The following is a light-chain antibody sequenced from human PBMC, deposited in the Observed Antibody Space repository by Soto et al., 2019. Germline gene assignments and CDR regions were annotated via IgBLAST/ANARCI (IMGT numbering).Light chain of an antibody. Sequence: QAVVTQEPSLTVSPGGTVTLTCGSSTGAVTSGNYPYWFQKKPGRAPRTLIYDTTNKQSWTPARFSGSLLGGKAALTLAGAQTDDEADYYCLLSYSGTNWVFGGGTQLTVL. CDR1: TGAVTSGNY. CDR2: DTT. J-gene: IGLJ3*02. CDR3: LLSYSGTNWV. V-gene: IGLV7-46*01.